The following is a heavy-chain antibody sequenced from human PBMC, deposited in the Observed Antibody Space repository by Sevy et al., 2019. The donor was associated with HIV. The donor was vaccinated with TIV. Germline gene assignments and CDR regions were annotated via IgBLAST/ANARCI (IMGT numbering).Heavy chain of an antibody. Sequence: GGSLRLSCAASGFTFSSYRMHWVRQAPGKGLVWVSRINSDGSSTSYADSVKGRFTISRDNAKNTLYLQMNSLRAEDTAVYYCARGKYYDILTGYTRDYFDYWGQGTLVTVSS. V-gene: IGHV3-74*01. D-gene: IGHD3-9*01. CDR3: ARGKYYDILTGYTRDYFDY. CDR2: INSDGSST. J-gene: IGHJ4*02. CDR1: GFTFSSYR.